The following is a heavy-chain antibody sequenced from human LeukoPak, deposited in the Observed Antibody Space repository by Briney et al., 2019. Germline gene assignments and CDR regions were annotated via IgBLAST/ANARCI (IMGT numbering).Heavy chain of an antibody. CDR3: YAFDI. J-gene: IGHJ3*02. Sequence: GGSLRLSCAASGFTFSNAWMNWVRQAPGKGLEWVANINQDGSEKYYVDSVKGRFTISRDNAKNSLYLQVNSLRAEDTALYYCYAFDIWGQGTMVTVS. V-gene: IGHV3-7*05. CDR1: GFTFSNAW. CDR2: INQDGSEK.